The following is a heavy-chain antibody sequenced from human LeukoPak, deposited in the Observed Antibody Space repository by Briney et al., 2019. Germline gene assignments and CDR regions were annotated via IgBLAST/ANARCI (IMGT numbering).Heavy chain of an antibody. V-gene: IGHV4-34*01. Sequence: TPSETLSLTCAVQGASLRGSYWSWIRQPPGKGLQWIGQIDHSGSTHSIPSLKSRVTISLDTSQSQVSLKVNSVTAADTAVYSCARGGNGWYFDLWGRGTLVTVSS. CDR3: ARGGNGWYFDL. CDR1: GASLRGSY. D-gene: IGHD1-14*01. J-gene: IGHJ2*01. CDR2: IDHSGST.